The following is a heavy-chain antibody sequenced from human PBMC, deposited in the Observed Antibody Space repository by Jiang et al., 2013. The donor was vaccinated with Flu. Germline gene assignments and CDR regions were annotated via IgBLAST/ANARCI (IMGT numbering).Heavy chain of an antibody. D-gene: IGHD3-22*01. CDR2: ISNDGSNE. J-gene: IGHJ4*02. V-gene: IGHV3-30-3*01. Sequence: LLESGGGVVQPGRSLRLSCAASGFTFSIYPMHWVRQAPGKGLEWVAVISNDGSNEYYVDSVKGRFTISRDNSKNTLYLQMNSLSIEDTAVYYCARVVNDNGGLWGQGTLVTVSS. CDR3: ARVVNDNGGL. CDR1: GFTFSIYP.